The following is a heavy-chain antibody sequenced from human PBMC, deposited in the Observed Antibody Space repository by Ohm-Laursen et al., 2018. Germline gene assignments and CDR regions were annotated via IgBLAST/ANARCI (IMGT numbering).Heavy chain of an antibody. CDR1: GFTFSSYW. J-gene: IGHJ4*02. Sequence: GSLRLSCTASGFTFSSYWMSWVRQAPGKGLEWVANIKQDGGQQYYVDSVKGRFTISRDNAKNSLYLQMNSLRAEDTAVYYCASAYSYSTPHYLDYWGQGTLVTVS. CDR3: ASAYSYSTPHYLDY. D-gene: IGHD5-18*01. CDR2: IKQDGGQQ. V-gene: IGHV3-7*01.